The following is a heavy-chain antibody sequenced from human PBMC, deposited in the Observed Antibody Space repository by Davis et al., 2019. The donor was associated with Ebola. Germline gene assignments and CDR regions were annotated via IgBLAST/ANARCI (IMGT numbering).Heavy chain of an antibody. CDR1: GYTFTSYG. D-gene: IGHD3-22*01. CDR3: ARERGGDYDSSPLAY. J-gene: IGHJ4*02. CDR2: ISAYNGNT. V-gene: IGHV1-18*01. Sequence: ASVKVSCKASGYTFTSYGISWVRQAPGQGLEWMGWISAYNGNTNYAQKLQGRVTMTTDTSTSTAYMELRSLRSDDTAVYYCARERGGDYDSSPLAYWGQGTLVTVSS.